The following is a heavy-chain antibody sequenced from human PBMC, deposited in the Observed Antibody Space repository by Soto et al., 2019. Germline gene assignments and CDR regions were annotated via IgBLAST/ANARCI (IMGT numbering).Heavy chain of an antibody. V-gene: IGHV1-69*01. CDR2: IIPIFGTA. CDR3: ARGTVGDIVVVPAAIMGENYYYYGMDV. D-gene: IGHD2-2*02. J-gene: IGHJ6*02. CDR1: GGTFSSYA. Sequence: QVQLVQSGAEVKKPGSSVKVSCKASGGTFSSYAISWVRQAPGQGLEWMGGIIPIFGTANYAQKFQGRVTITADESTSTAYMELSSLRSEDTAVYYCARGTVGDIVVVPAAIMGENYYYYGMDVWGQGTTVTVSS.